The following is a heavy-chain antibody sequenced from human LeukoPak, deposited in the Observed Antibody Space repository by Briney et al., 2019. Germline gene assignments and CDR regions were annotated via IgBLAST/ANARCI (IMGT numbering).Heavy chain of an antibody. CDR2: INPNSGGT. Sequence: ASVKVSCKASGYTFTGYYMHWVRQAPGQGLERMGWINPNSGGTNYAQKFQGRVTMTRDTSISTAYMELSRLRSDDTAVYYCARDPLYCSGGSCYNWFDPWGQGTLVTVSS. D-gene: IGHD2-15*01. J-gene: IGHJ5*02. V-gene: IGHV1-2*02. CDR3: ARDPLYCSGGSCYNWFDP. CDR1: GYTFTGYY.